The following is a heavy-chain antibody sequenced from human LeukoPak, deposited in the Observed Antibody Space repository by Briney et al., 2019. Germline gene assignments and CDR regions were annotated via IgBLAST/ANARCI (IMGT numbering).Heavy chain of an antibody. D-gene: IGHD1-26*01. CDR2: IAGSGGNT. CDR3: AKDGVVGARRNYMDV. CDR1: GFTFNKYA. J-gene: IGHJ6*03. V-gene: IGHV3-23*01. Sequence: GGSLRLSCVASGFTFNKYAMNWVRQAPGKGLEWVSGIAGSGGNTHYADYVKGRFTISRDNSKRTLYLQMNSLRADDTAVYYCAKDGVVGARRNYMDVWGKGTAVTVSS.